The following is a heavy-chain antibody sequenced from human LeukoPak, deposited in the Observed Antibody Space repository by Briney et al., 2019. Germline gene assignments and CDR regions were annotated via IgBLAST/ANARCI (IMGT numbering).Heavy chain of an antibody. Sequence: SETLSLTCTVSGGSISSYYWSWIRQPPGKGLEWIGYIYYSGSTNYNPSLKSRVTISVDTSKNQFSLRLSSVTAADTAVYYCARDRAIAVDVGVDYWGQGTLVTVSS. CDR3: ARDRAIAVDVGVDY. D-gene: IGHD6-19*01. CDR1: GGSISSYY. CDR2: IYYSGST. J-gene: IGHJ4*02. V-gene: IGHV4-59*01.